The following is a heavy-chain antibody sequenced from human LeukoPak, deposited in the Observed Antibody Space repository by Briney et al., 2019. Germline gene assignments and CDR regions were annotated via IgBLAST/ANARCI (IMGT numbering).Heavy chain of an antibody. CDR2: TFDSGST. CDR1: GGSISGYL. J-gene: IGHJ5*02. D-gene: IGHD6-13*01. CDR3: ARDGLRSSSRTLGYWFDA. Sequence: PSETLSLTCTVSGGSISGYLWSWIRQPAGKGLEWVGRTFDSGSTSYNPSLGSRVTMSVDTPKNQFSLQLNSVTPEDTAVYYCARDGLRSSSRTLGYWFDAWGQGTLVTVSS. V-gene: IGHV4-4*07.